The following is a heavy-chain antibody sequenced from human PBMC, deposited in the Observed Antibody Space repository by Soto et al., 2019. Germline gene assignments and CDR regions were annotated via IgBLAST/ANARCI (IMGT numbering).Heavy chain of an antibody. CDR1: GYKFITYG. Sequence: ASVKFSCKASGYKFITYGITWVRQAPGQGLEWMGGISTYSGKTDYAQSLQDRVTMTTDTSTSTAYMELGSLRSDDTAVYYCARGLGTNGLDVWGQGTAVTVSS. V-gene: IGHV1-18*04. J-gene: IGHJ6*02. CDR2: ISTYSGKT. D-gene: IGHD3-16*01. CDR3: ARGLGTNGLDV.